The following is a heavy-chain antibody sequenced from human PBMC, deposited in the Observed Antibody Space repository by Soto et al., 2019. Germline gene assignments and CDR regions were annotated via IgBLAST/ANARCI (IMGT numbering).Heavy chain of an antibody. J-gene: IGHJ4*02. V-gene: IGHV3-30-3*01. CDR3: ARDFYSNPYYFDY. CDR1: GFTFSNNA. CDR2: ISYDGSNK. D-gene: IGHD4-4*01. Sequence: PGGSLRLSCAAFGFTFSNNAMHWVRQAPGKGLEWVAAISYDGSNKFYADSVKGRFTISRDRSKNTLHLQMNSLRLEDTAVYYCARDFYSNPYYFDYWGQGTQVTVSS.